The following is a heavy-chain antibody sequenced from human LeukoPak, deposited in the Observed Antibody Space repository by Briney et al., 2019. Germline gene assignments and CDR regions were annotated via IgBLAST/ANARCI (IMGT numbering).Heavy chain of an antibody. CDR1: GFTVSSNY. J-gene: IGHJ4*02. Sequence: GGSLRLSCAASGFTVSSNYMSWVRQAPGKGLEWVSVTYSGGSTYYADSVKGRFTISRDNSKNTLYLQMNSLRAEDTAVYYCARVYTRTHWNRFDYWGQGTLVTVSS. CDR2: TYSGGST. V-gene: IGHV3-53*01. CDR3: ARVYTRTHWNRFDY. D-gene: IGHD1-1*01.